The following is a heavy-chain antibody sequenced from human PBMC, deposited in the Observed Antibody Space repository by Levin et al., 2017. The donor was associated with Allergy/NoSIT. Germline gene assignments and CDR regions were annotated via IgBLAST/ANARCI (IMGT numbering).Heavy chain of an antibody. Sequence: GESLKISCKASGYTFTGFYMHWVRQAPGQGLEWMGRINPSSGDTNYAQKFQGRVTMTRDTSISTAYMELSRLRSDDTAVYYCARGAVAGSFDYWGQGTLVTVSS. D-gene: IGHD6-19*01. V-gene: IGHV1-2*06. CDR2: INPSSGDT. J-gene: IGHJ4*02. CDR3: ARGAVAGSFDY. CDR1: GYTFTGFY.